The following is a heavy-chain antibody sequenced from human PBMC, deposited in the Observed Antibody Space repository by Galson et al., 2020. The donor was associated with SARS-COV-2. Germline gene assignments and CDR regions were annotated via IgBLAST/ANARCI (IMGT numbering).Heavy chain of an antibody. Sequence: ASVKVSCKASGYTFTGYYMHWVRQAPGQGLEWMGRINPNSGGTNYAQKFQGRVTMTRDTSISTAYMELSRLRSDDTVVYYCARERGSSSPTGPWDYYGMDVWGQGTTVTVSS. D-gene: IGHD6-6*01. CDR1: GYTFTGYY. V-gene: IGHV1-2*05. CDR2: INPNSGGT. CDR3: ARERGSSSPTGPWDYYGMDV. J-gene: IGHJ6*02.